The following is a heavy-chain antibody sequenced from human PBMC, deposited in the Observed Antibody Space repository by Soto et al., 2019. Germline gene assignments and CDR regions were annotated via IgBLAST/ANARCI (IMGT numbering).Heavy chain of an antibody. D-gene: IGHD6-13*01. CDR2: INHSGST. CDR3: ARGRYPGYSSRNPDNWFDP. Sequence: PSETLSLTCAVYGGSFSGYYWSWIRQPPGKGLEWIGEINHSGSTNYNPSLKSRVTISVDTSKNQFSLKLSSVTAADTAVYYCARGRYPGYSSRNPDNWFDPWGQGTLVTVSS. CDR1: GGSFSGYY. J-gene: IGHJ5*02. V-gene: IGHV4-34*01.